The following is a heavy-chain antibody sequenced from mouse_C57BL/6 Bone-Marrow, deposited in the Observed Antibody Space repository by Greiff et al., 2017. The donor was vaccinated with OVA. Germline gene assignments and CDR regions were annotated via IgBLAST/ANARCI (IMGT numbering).Heavy chain of an antibody. J-gene: IGHJ3*01. D-gene: IGHD2-3*01. V-gene: IGHV1-81*01. Sequence: QVQLQQSGAELARPGASVKLSCKASGYTFTSYGISWVKQRTGQGLEWIGEIYPRSGNTYYNEKFKGKATLTADKSSSTAYMELRSLTSEDSAVYFCAALLIYDGYYRRFGYWGQGTLVTVSA. CDR1: GYTFTSYG. CDR2: IYPRSGNT. CDR3: AALLIYDGYYRRFGY.